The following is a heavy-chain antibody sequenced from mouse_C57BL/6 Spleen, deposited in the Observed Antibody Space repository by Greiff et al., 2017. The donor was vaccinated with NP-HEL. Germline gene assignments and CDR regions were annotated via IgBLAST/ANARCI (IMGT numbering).Heavy chain of an antibody. J-gene: IGHJ3*01. CDR2: INPSNGGT. D-gene: IGHD1-1*01. Sequence: VKLQQPGTELVKPGASVKLSCKASGYTFTSYWMHWVKQRPGQGLEWIGNINPSNGGTTYNEKFKSKATLTVDKSSSTAYMQLSSLTSEDSAVYYCAREDYYGSSQGAYWGQGTLVTVSA. CDR1: GYTFTSYW. CDR3: AREDYYGSSQGAY. V-gene: IGHV1-53*01.